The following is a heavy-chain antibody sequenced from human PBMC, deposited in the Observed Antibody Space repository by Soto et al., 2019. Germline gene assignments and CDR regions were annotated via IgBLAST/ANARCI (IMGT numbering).Heavy chain of an antibody. Sequence: SETLSLTCTVSGGSVSSGSYYWSWIRQPPGKGLEWIGYIYYSGGTNYNPSLKSRVTISVDTSKNQFSLKLSSVTAADTAVYYCARVTVPYYDILTGYYVIDPWGQGTLVTVSS. CDR1: GGSVSSGSYY. V-gene: IGHV4-61*01. CDR2: IYYSGGT. CDR3: ARVTVPYYDILTGYYVIDP. J-gene: IGHJ5*02. D-gene: IGHD3-9*01.